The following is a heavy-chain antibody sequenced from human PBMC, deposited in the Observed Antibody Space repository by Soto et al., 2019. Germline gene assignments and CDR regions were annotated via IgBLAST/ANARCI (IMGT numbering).Heavy chain of an antibody. CDR3: AKDHYYGSAPYYYYYYMDV. J-gene: IGHJ6*03. CDR1: GFTFSSYA. D-gene: IGHD3-10*01. CDR2: ISGSGGST. V-gene: IGHV3-23*01. Sequence: GGSLRLSCAASGFTFSSYAMSWVRQAPGKGLEWVSAISGSGGSTYYADSVKGRFTISRDNSKNTLYLQMNSLRAEDTAVYYCAKDHYYGSAPYYYYYYMDVWGKGTTVTVSS.